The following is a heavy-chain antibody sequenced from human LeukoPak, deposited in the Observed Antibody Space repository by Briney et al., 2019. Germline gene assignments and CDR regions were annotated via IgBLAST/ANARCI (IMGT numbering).Heavy chain of an antibody. CDR1: GFSLSTSGVG. D-gene: IGHD6-19*01. J-gene: IGHJ4*02. CDR3: AHRGSGWPRFDY. Sequence: SGPTLVNPTQTLTLTCTFSGFSLSTSGVGVGWIRQPPGKALEWLALIYWDDDKRYSPSLKSRLTITKATSKDQVVLTMTNMDPVDTATYYCAHRGSGWPRFDYWGQGTLVTVSS. CDR2: IYWDDDK. V-gene: IGHV2-5*02.